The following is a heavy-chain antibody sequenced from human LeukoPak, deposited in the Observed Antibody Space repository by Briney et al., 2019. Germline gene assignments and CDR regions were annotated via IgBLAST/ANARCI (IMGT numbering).Heavy chain of an antibody. J-gene: IGHJ4*02. CDR3: AKPPTTGFYYFDY. Sequence: GGSLRLSCAASGFTFSSYWMSWVRQAPGKGLEWVANIKQDGSEKYYVDSVKGRFTISRDNAKNSLYLQMNSLRAEDTAVYYCAKPPTTGFYYFDYWGQGTLVTVSS. CDR1: GFTFSSYW. CDR2: IKQDGSEK. V-gene: IGHV3-7*01. D-gene: IGHD4-11*01.